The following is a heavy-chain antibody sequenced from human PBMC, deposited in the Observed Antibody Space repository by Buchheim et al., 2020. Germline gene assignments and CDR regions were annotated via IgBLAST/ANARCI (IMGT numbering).Heavy chain of an antibody. V-gene: IGHV3-23*01. CDR2: ISSSGRNT. CDR3: AKPTSGWTSFDN. Sequence: EVQLLESGGGSVQPGGSLRLSCAASGFSSSSYAMSWVRQAPGTGLEWVSGISSSGRNTYYAGSVKGRFTISRDNSKKALYLQMNSLRAEDTALYYCAKPTSGWTSFDNWGRGTL. CDR1: GFSSSSYA. D-gene: IGHD6-19*01. J-gene: IGHJ4*02.